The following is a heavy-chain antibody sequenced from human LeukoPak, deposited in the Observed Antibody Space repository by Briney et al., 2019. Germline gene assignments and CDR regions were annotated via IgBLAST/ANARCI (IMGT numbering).Heavy chain of an antibody. D-gene: IGHD3-3*01. CDR2: INHSGST. CDR1: GGSFSGYY. Sequence: PSETLSLTCAVYGGSFSGYYWSWIRQPPGKGLEWIGEINHSGSTNYNPSLKSRVTTSVDTSKNPFTQKLSCVTAADTAVYFCARLYDFWSGYSCWGQGTLVTVSS. CDR3: ARLYDFWSGYSC. V-gene: IGHV4-34*01. J-gene: IGHJ4*02.